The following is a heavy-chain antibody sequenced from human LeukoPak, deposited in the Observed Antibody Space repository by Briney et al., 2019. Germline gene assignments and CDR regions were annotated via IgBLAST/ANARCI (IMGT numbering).Heavy chain of an antibody. D-gene: IGHD3-10*01. CDR3: ARTYYGSGSYYSH. CDR1: GGSISSGDYY. Sequence: PSETLSLTCTVSGGSISSGDYYWSWIRQPPGKGLEWIGYIYYGGSTYYNPSLKSRVTISVDTSKNQFSLKLSSVTAADTAVYYCARTYYGSGSYYSHWGQGTLVTVSS. V-gene: IGHV4-30-4*01. J-gene: IGHJ4*02. CDR2: IYYGGST.